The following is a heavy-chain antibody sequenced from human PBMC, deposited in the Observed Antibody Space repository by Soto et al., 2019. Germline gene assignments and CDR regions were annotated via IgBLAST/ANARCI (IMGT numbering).Heavy chain of an antibody. J-gene: IGHJ4*02. D-gene: IGHD2-15*01. CDR2: ISYDGSNK. CDR1: GFTFSSYA. CDR3: ARGPPVVAATHPNYEAETLY. Sequence: ESGGGVVQPGRSLRLSCAASGFTFSSYAMHWVRQAPGKGLEWVAVISYDGSNKYYADSVKGRFTISRDNSKNTLYLQMNSLRAEDTAVYYCARGPPVVAATHPNYEAETLYWGQGTLVTVSS. V-gene: IGHV3-30-3*01.